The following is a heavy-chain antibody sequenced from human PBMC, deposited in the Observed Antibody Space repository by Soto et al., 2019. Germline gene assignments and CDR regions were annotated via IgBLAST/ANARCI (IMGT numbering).Heavy chain of an antibody. J-gene: IGHJ4*02. V-gene: IGHV3-23*01. CDR3: AKEGPQFSSGWYHFNY. Sequence: PGGSLRLSCAASGFTFSSYAMSWVRQAPGKGLEWVSAISGSGGTTYHADFVKGRFTISRDNSKNTLYLQMNSLRAEDTAVYYCAKEGPQFSSGWYHFNYWGQGTLVTVSS. CDR2: ISGSGGTT. CDR1: GFTFSSYA. D-gene: IGHD6-19*01.